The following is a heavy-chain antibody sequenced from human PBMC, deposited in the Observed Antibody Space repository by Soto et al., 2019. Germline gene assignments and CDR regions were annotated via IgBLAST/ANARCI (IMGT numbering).Heavy chain of an antibody. CDR3: ARGGRYYYDSSGYYGLDY. Sequence: QVQLVESGGGVVQPGRSLRLSCAASGFTFSSYGMHWVRQAPGKGLEWVAVIWYDGSNKYYADSVKVRFTISRDNSKNTLYLQMNSLRAEDTAVYYCARGGRYYYDSSGYYGLDYWGQGTLVTVSS. CDR1: GFTFSSYG. D-gene: IGHD3-22*01. J-gene: IGHJ4*02. V-gene: IGHV3-33*01. CDR2: IWYDGSNK.